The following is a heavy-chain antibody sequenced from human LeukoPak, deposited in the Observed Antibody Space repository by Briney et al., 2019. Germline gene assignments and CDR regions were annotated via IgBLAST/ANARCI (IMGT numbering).Heavy chain of an antibody. CDR1: GYTFTGYY. J-gene: IGHJ4*02. D-gene: IGHD3-22*01. V-gene: IGHV1-2*02. CDR3: AREGYDSSGYYFLDY. Sequence: GASVKVSCKASGYTFTGYYMHWVRQAPGQGLEWMGWINPNSGGTNYAQKFQGRVTMTRDTSISTAYMELSRLRSDDTAVYYCAREGYDSSGYYFLDYWGQGTLVTVSS. CDR2: INPNSGGT.